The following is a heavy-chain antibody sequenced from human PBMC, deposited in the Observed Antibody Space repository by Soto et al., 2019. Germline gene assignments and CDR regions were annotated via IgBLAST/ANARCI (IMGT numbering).Heavy chain of an antibody. CDR1: GYSFTSYW. D-gene: IGHD2-8*01. J-gene: IGHJ5*02. CDR3: ARQGEDCNNGVCYNWFDP. CDR2: IYPGDSDT. Sequence: GESLKISCKGSGYSFTSYWIGWVRQMPGKGLEWMGIIYPGDSDTRYSPSFQGQVTISADKSISTAYLQWSSLKASGTAMYYCARQGEDCNNGVCYNWFDPWGQGTLVTVSS. V-gene: IGHV5-51*01.